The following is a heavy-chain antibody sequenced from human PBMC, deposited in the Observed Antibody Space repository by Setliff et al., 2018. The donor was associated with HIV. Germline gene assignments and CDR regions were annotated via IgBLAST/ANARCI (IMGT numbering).Heavy chain of an antibody. Sequence: PSETLSLTCTVSGDSVSSASYYWSWIRQPPGKGLEWIGYIYYSGTTKYNPSLKSRVTISVDTSKNQFSLKLSSVTAADTAVYSCVRHLSEMAMVDHWGQGTLVTVSS. CDR1: GDSVSSASYY. CDR2: IYYSGTT. V-gene: IGHV4-61*01. J-gene: IGHJ4*02. CDR3: VRHLSEMAMVDH.